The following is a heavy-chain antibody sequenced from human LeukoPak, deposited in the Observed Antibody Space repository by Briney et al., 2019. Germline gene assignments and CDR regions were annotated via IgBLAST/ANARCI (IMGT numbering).Heavy chain of an antibody. CDR1: VYTFTGYY. Sequence: ASVKVSCKASVYTFTGYYMHWVRQAPGQGLEWMGRINPNSGGTNYAQKFQGRVTMTRDTSISTAYMELSRLRSDDTAVYYCARDRPRSLGYCSGGSCYSTRFDPWGQGTLVTVSS. CDR2: INPNSGGT. V-gene: IGHV1-2*06. CDR3: ARDRPRSLGYCSGGSCYSTRFDP. J-gene: IGHJ5*02. D-gene: IGHD2-15*01.